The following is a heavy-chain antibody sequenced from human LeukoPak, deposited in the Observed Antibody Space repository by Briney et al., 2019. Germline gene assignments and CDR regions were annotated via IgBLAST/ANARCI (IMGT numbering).Heavy chain of an antibody. V-gene: IGHV4-38-2*02. CDR3: ALLGVASWVNIDY. J-gene: IGHJ4*02. CDR1: GYSISSGYH. D-gene: IGHD5-12*01. Sequence: SETLSLTCTVSGYSISSGYHWGWIRQPPGKGLEWIGSIYHSGNTYYNPSLKSPVTISVDTSKNQFSLKLTSVTATDTAVYFCALLGVASWVNIDYWGPGALVTVSS. CDR2: IYHSGNT.